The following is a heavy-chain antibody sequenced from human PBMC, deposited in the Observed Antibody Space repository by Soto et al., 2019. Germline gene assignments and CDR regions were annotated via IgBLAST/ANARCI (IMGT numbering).Heavy chain of an antibody. J-gene: IGHJ6*02. D-gene: IGHD5-18*01. CDR2: ISSSSIYI. CDR1: GFTFSSYG. CDR3: AARGYSYVNYGMDV. V-gene: IGHV3-21*01. Sequence: PGGSLRLSCAASGFTFSSYGINWVRQAPWKGLEWVSSISSSSIYIYYADSVKGRFTISRDNAKNSLYLQMNSLRGEDTAVYYCAARGYSYVNYGMDVLGQGPTV.